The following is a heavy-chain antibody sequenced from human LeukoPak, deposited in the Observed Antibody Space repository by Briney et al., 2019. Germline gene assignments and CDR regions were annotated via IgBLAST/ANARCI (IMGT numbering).Heavy chain of an antibody. CDR3: ARRGYYDSSGYYRRYFQH. D-gene: IGHD3-22*01. J-gene: IGHJ1*01. V-gene: IGHV4-34*01. Sequence: SETLSLTCSVYGGSFSGHYWSWIRQPPGKGLEWIGEINHSGSTNYNASLKSRVAISVDTSKNQFSLKLRSVTAADTAVYYCARRGYYDSSGYYRRYFQHWGQGTLVTVSS. CDR1: GGSFSGHY. CDR2: INHSGST.